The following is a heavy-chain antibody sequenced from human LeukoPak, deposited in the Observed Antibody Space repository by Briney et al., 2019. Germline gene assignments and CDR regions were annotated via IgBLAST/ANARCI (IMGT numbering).Heavy chain of an antibody. J-gene: IGHJ4*01. CDR3: VKGGVMVPGMGFTY. V-gene: IGHV3-64D*06. D-gene: IGHD4/OR15-4a*01. Sequence: GGSLRLSCVVSGFTFSTSAMHWVRQAPGKGLEYVSGISSNGGSTYYADSVKGRFTISRDNSKNPLYLQMSSLRAEDTAVYYCVKGGVMVPGMGFTYCGQGNLVTVSS. CDR2: ISSNGGST. CDR1: GFTFSTSA.